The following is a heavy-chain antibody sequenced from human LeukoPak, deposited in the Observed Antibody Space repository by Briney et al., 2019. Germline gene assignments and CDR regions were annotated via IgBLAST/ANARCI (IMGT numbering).Heavy chain of an antibody. CDR1: GFTFSSYG. CDR3: AKGFSPSSSWTLDY. CDR2: LSGSGRTK. J-gene: IGHJ4*02. D-gene: IGHD6-13*01. Sequence: GGSLRLSCAASGFTFSSYGMNWVRQAPGKGLQWVSSLSGSGRTKYYADSVKGRFTISRDNAKNTLHLQMNSLRAEDTAIYYCAKGFSPSSSWTLDYWGQGTLVSVSS. V-gene: IGHV3-23*01.